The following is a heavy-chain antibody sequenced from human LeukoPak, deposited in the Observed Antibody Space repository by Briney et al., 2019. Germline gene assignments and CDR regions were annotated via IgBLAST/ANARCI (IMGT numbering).Heavy chain of an antibody. Sequence: TPGEPFGPSCVLSGIPFEDAWMSWVRRAQGKGLEWVGRITKDGTTDYATPVKGRFTISRDNSKTTFYLQMNSLRTDDTSIYHCTWMSTVLTVDYWGQGTLVTVSS. CDR1: GIPFEDAW. V-gene: IGHV3-15*01. CDR2: ITKDGTT. D-gene: IGHD4/OR15-4a*01. J-gene: IGHJ4*02. CDR3: TWMSTVLTVDY.